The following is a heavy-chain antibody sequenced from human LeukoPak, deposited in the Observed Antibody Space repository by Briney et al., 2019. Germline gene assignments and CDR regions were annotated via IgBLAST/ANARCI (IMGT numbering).Heavy chain of an antibody. CDR2: IKKDGSET. CDR3: ARGRYSSTAYYFDS. D-gene: IGHD6-13*01. Sequence: GGSLRLSCAASGFTFSSSWMSWVRQAPGKGLEWVANIKKDGSETYYVDSVKGRFTISRDNAKNSLYLQMNSLRAEDTAIYYCARGRYSSTAYYFDSWGQGTLVTVSS. CDR1: GFTFSSSW. J-gene: IGHJ4*02. V-gene: IGHV3-7*03.